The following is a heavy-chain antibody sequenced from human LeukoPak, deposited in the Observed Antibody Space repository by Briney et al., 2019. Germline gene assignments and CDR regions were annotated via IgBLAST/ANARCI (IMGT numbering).Heavy chain of an antibody. V-gene: IGHV4-4*07. Sequence: PSETLSLTCTVSGGSISSYYWSWIRQPPGKGLEWIGRIYTTGSTNYNPSLKSRVTMSVDTSKNQFSLKLSSVTAADTAVYYCARISVRGVCDYWGQGTLVTVSS. D-gene: IGHD3-10*02. CDR1: GGSISSYY. J-gene: IGHJ4*02. CDR2: IYTTGST. CDR3: ARISVRGVCDY.